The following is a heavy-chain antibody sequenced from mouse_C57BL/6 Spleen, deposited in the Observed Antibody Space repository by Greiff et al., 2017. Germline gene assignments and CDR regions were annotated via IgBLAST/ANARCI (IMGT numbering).Heavy chain of an antibody. D-gene: IGHD1-1*01. Sequence: QVQLQQSGAELVRPGTSVKLSCKASGYTFTSYWMHWVKQRPGQGLEWIGVIDPSDSYTNYNQKFKGKATLTVDTSSSTAYMQLSSLTSEDSAVYYCARNYGSSHVDYWGQGTTLTVSS. CDR2: IDPSDSYT. V-gene: IGHV1-59*01. J-gene: IGHJ2*01. CDR1: GYTFTSYW. CDR3: ARNYGSSHVDY.